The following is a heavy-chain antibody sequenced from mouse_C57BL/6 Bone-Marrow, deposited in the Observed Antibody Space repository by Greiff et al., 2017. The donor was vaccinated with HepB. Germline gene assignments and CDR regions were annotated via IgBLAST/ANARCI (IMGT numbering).Heavy chain of an antibody. CDR2: ISSGSSTI. J-gene: IGHJ3*01. V-gene: IGHV5-17*01. CDR3: ARRGDYYGSSYGFAY. Sequence: EVQVVESGGGLVKPGGSLKLSCAASGFTFSDYGMHWVRQAPEKGLVWVAYISSGSSTIYYADTVKGRFTSSRDNAENTLFMQKTSLRSEDTAMSYCARRGDYYGSSYGFAYWGQGTLVTVSA. D-gene: IGHD1-1*01. CDR1: GFTFSDYG.